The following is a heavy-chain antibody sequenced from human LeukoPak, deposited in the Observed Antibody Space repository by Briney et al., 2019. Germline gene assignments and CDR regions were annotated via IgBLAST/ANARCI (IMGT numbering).Heavy chain of an antibody. J-gene: IGHJ4*02. Sequence: GGSLRLSCAASGFTVSSKFMSWVRQAPGKGLEWVSAISGSGGSTYYADSVKGRFTISRDNSKNTLYLQMNSLRAEDTAVYYCAKAPGYYYDRPLDYWGQGTLGTVSS. CDR3: AKAPGYYYDRPLDY. V-gene: IGHV3-23*01. CDR1: GFTVSSKF. D-gene: IGHD3-22*01. CDR2: ISGSGGST.